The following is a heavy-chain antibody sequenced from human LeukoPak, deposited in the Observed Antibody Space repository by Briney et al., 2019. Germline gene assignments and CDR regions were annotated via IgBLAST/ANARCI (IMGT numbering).Heavy chain of an antibody. Sequence: SETLSLTCAVYGGSFSGYYWSWIRQPPGKGLEWTGEINHSGSTNYNPSLKSRVTISVDTSKNQFSLKLSSVTAANTAVYYCASLRERSYYARGFDYWGQGTLVTVSS. CDR1: GGSFSGYY. CDR2: INHSGST. D-gene: IGHD1-26*01. V-gene: IGHV4-34*01. J-gene: IGHJ4*02. CDR3: ASLRERSYYARGFDY.